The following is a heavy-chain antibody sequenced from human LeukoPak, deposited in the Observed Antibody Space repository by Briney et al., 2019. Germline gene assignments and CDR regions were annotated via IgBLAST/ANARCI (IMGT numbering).Heavy chain of an antibody. CDR2: IYYSGST. CDR1: GGSISSSSYF. J-gene: IGHJ4*02. D-gene: IGHD3-9*01. CDR3: VRHTPGDILTGYFPTIFDY. Sequence: SETLSLTCTVSGGSISSSSYFWGWIRQPPGKGPEWIVTIYYSGSTYYNPSLKSRLTISVDMSKNQFSLKLSSVTAADTAVYYRVRHTPGDILTGYFPTIFDYWGQGTLVTVSS. V-gene: IGHV4-39*01.